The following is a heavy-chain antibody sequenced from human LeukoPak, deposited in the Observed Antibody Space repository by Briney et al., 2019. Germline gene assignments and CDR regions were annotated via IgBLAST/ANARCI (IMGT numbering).Heavy chain of an antibody. CDR1: GGSISSSSYY. D-gene: IGHD2-15*01. J-gene: IGHJ4*02. CDR3: ATWAVVVVASDY. V-gene: IGHV4-39*07. CDR2: IYYSGST. Sequence: SETLSLTCTVSGGSISSSSYYWGWIRQPPGKGLEWIGSIYYSGSTYYNPSLKSRVTISVDTSKNQFSLKLSSVTAADTAVYYCATWAVVVVASDYWGQGTLVTVSS.